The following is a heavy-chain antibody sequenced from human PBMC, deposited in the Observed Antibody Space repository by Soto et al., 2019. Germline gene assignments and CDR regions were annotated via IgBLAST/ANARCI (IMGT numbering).Heavy chain of an antibody. CDR2: IYYSGNT. V-gene: IGHV4-59*08. J-gene: IGHJ4*02. Sequence: SETLSLTCSVSGGSISTYYWSWIRQPPGKGLEWLGYIYYSGNTNYNPSLKSRVTISVDTSKNQFSLKLSSVTAADTAVYYCARHASKTYYYDSSGSEYFDYWGQGTLVTVSS. D-gene: IGHD3-22*01. CDR3: ARHASKTYYYDSSGSEYFDY. CDR1: GGSISTYY.